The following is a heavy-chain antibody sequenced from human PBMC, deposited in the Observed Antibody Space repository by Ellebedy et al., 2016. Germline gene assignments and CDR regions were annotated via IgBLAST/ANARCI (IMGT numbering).Heavy chain of an antibody. V-gene: IGHV3-23*01. D-gene: IGHD1-26*01. Sequence: GGSLRLXCAASGFTFSSYAMHWARQAPGKGLEWVSAISGSGGSTYYADSVKGRFTISRDNSKNTLYLQMNSLRAEDTAVYYCAKDSMGWVTRSYGMDVWGQGTTVTVSS. CDR3: AKDSMGWVTRSYGMDV. CDR1: GFTFSSYA. CDR2: ISGSGGST. J-gene: IGHJ6*02.